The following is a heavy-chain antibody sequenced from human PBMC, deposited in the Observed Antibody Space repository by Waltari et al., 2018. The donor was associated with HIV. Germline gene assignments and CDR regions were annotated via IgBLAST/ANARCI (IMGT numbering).Heavy chain of an antibody. D-gene: IGHD1-1*01. Sequence: EVRLVESGGRLVQPGGSLSRSCAASGFGVTGKAMSWVRQAPDKGPEWISYISVSGTTIYYADSVKGRFTISKDNAKNSLFLQMNSLRPEDTALYYCATALEANWFDSWGQGTLVTVSS. J-gene: IGHJ5*01. CDR3: ATALEANWFDS. CDR1: GFGVTGKA. V-gene: IGHV3-48*01. CDR2: ISVSGTTI.